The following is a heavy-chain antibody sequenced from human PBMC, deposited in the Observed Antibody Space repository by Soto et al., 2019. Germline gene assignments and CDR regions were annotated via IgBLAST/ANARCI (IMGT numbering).Heavy chain of an antibody. D-gene: IGHD2-15*01. CDR1: GFTFSTYG. V-gene: IGHV3-33*01. CDR3: ARLYCSASSCYSVGGFDI. J-gene: IGHJ3*02. Sequence: PGGSLRLSCAASGFTFSTYGIHWVRQAPGKGLEWVAIVWFDGSDKYSSDSAKGRFTISRDNSNNTQYLQMNSLRAEDTAVYYCARLYCSASSCYSVGGFDIWGQGTMVTVSS. CDR2: VWFDGSDK.